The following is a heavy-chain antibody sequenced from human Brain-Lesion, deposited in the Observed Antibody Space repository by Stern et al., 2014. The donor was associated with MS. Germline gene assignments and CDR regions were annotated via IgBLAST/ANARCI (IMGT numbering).Heavy chain of an antibody. CDR1: GYIFTGYY. CDR3: ARDQRGITIFGVVTDYYYLGMDV. V-gene: IGHV1-2*02. CDR2: INPNTGGT. D-gene: IGHD3-3*01. J-gene: IGHJ6*02. Sequence: QLVQSGAEVKKPGASVKVSCKTSGYIFTGYYIPWVRQAPGQGLEWMAWINPNTGGTKYAQKFQGRVTMSRDTSISTAYVELSSLTSDDTAVYYCARDQRGITIFGVVTDYYYLGMDVWGQGTTVTVSS.